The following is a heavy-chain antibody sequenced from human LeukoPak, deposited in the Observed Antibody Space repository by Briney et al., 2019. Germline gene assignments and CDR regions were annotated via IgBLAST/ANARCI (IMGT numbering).Heavy chain of an antibody. Sequence: GESLKISCKASGYIFTNYWIGWVRQMPGKGLEWMGIIYPRDSDTRYSPSFQGQVTVSADKSISTAYLQWNTLEASDTAMYYCARRQYSGYDFDFWGQGTLVTVSS. V-gene: IGHV5-51*01. J-gene: IGHJ4*02. CDR2: IYPRDSDT. D-gene: IGHD5-12*01. CDR3: ARRQYSGYDFDF. CDR1: GYIFTNYW.